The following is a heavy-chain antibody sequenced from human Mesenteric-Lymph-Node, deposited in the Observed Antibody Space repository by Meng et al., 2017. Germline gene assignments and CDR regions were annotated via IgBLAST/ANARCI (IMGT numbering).Heavy chain of an antibody. D-gene: IGHD3-3*01. V-gene: IGHV3-66*01. CDR2: IYRDGST. CDR3: ARSGHITIFGVVIPEGFDY. CDR1: GFSVSTNY. Sequence: GESLKISCAASGFSVSTNYMSWVRQAPGKGLEWVSIIYRDGSTYYADSVKGRFTISRDNSKNTLYLQMNSLGAEDTAVYYCARSGHITIFGVVIPEGFDYWGQGTLVTVSS. J-gene: IGHJ4*02.